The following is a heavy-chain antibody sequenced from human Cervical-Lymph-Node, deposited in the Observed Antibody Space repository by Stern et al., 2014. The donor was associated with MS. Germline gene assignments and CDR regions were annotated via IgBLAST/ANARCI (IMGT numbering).Heavy chain of an antibody. CDR1: GFPPSSYW. CDR2: INSDESFI. Sequence: EVQLLESGGGLLHPGGPPTLSCAVSGFPPSSYWIHWVRHAPGKGLVWVSRINSDESFINYADSVKGRFTISRDNAKNTLYLQMNSLRVEDSAVYYCARSPGHNWFDTWGQGTLVTVSS. CDR3: ARSPGHNWFDT. V-gene: IGHV3-74*02. J-gene: IGHJ5*02.